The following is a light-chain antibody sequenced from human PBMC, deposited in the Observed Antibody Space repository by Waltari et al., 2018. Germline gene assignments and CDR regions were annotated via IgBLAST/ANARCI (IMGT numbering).Light chain of an antibody. CDR1: QSVITN. CDR2: GAS. Sequence: EIVMTQSPATLSVSPGERATLSCKASQSVITNLAWYQQKPGQPPRLLIYGASARATGIPDRFSGSGFGTEFTFAISSLQSEDSAIYYCQQYHNWPRVFGQGTKVEIK. V-gene: IGKV3-15*01. CDR3: QQYHNWPRV. J-gene: IGKJ1*01.